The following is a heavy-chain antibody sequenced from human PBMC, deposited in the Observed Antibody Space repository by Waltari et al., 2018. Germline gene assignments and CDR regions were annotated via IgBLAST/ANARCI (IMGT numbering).Heavy chain of an antibody. D-gene: IGHD6-25*01. CDR2: ISYDGFSK. V-gene: IGHV3-30-3*01. CDR3: AREGGTSGYSGFFDT. J-gene: IGHJ4*02. Sequence: PLVESGGGVVQPGRSLRLSCAAPGYTFSNHIIHWVRRTPGKGVGWVAAISYDGFSKYYADSVKGRFTIAADTSKTTVNLQLNSLTNEDTAVYYCAREGGTSGYSGFFDTWGPGTQVTVSS. CDR1: GYTFSNHI.